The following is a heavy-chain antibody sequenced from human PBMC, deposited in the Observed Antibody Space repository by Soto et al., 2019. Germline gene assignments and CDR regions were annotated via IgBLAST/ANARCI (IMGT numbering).Heavy chain of an antibody. CDR2: VIPILGTA. V-gene: IGHV1-69*12. CDR1: GGTFSSYA. Sequence: QVQLVQSGAEVKKPGSSVKVCCKGSGGTFSSYAISWVRQAPGQGLEWMGGVIPILGTADYAQKFQGRVTITEDESTRTAYMELSSLRSEDTAVYYCAGPAELTSIYYGSGMDVWPQGTTATLSS. J-gene: IGHJ6*02. CDR3: AGPAELTSIYYGSGMDV. D-gene: IGHD1-7*01.